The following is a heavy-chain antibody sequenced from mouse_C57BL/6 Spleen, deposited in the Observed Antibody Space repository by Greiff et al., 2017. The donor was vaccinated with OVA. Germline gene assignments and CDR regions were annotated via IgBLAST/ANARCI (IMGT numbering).Heavy chain of an antibody. Sequence: QVQLQQPGAELVKPGASVKMSCKASGYTFTSYWITWVKQRPGQGLEWIGDISPGSGSTNYNEKFKSKATLTVDTASSTAYMQLSSLTSEDSAVYYCARNDGYYPQAWFAYWGQGTLVTVSA. D-gene: IGHD2-3*01. CDR3: ARNDGYYPQAWFAY. V-gene: IGHV1-55*01. J-gene: IGHJ3*01. CDR2: ISPGSGST. CDR1: GYTFTSYW.